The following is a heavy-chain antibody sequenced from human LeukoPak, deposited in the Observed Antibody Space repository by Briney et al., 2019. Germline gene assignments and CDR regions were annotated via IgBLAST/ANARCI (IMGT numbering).Heavy chain of an antibody. CDR2: IKQDGSEK. V-gene: IGHV3-7*01. J-gene: IGHJ6*03. CDR1: GFTFSSYW. D-gene: IGHD3-22*01. Sequence: GGSLRLSCAASGFTFSSYWMSWVRQAPGKGLEWVANIKQDGSEKHYVDSVKGRFTISRDNAKNSLYLQMNSLRAEDTAVYYCATVVIPYYYYYMDVWGKGTTVTVSS. CDR3: ATVVIPYYYYYMDV.